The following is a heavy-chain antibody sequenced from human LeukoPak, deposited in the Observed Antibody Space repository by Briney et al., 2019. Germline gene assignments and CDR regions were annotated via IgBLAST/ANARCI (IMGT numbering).Heavy chain of an antibody. J-gene: IGHJ4*02. CDR2: IASGFQI. CDR3: VREARGYHYTYFDY. V-gene: IGHV3-13*01. D-gene: IGHD5-18*01. CDR1: GFTLGSHD. Sequence: GGSLRLSCTASGFTLGSHDMHWVRQTPGEGLQWVAAIASGFQIFYAGSVKGRFTVSREDAKKSLYLQMNSLRAGDTAVYYCVREARGYHYTYFDYWGQGTLVTVSS.